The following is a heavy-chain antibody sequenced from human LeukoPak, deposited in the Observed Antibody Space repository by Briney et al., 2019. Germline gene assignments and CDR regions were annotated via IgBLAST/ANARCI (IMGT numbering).Heavy chain of an antibody. Sequence: GGSLRLSCAASGFTFDDYAMHWVRQAPGKGLEWVSLISGDGGRTHYADSVKGRFTISRDNSKNSLYLQTNSLRTEDTAFYYCAKAYYDYVWGSYRYFCAFDIWGQGTMVTVSS. CDR2: ISGDGGRT. D-gene: IGHD3-16*02. CDR1: GFTFDDYA. J-gene: IGHJ3*02. V-gene: IGHV3-43*02. CDR3: AKAYYDYVWGSYRYFCAFDI.